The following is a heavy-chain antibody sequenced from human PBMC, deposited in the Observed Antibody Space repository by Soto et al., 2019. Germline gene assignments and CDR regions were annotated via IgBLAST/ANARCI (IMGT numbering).Heavy chain of an antibody. CDR1: GYTFTTYY. CDR3: ARILGQSGSSYGLDV. J-gene: IGHJ6*02. Sequence: QVHLVQSGAEMKKPGASVKVSCKASGYTFTTYYMHWVRQAPGQGLEWMGVIDPADGSTSYAQNFQGRVTMTRDTSTSTVYMELSRLRSEDPAIYYCARILGQSGSSYGLDVWGQGTTVTVSS. CDR2: IDPADGST. V-gene: IGHV1-46*01. D-gene: IGHD6-13*01.